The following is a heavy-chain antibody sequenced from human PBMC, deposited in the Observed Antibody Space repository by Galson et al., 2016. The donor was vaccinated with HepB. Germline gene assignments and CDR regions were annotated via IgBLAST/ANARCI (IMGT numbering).Heavy chain of an antibody. CDR3: AKRPYSYGWHYGMDV. J-gene: IGHJ6*02. Sequence: SLRLSCAASGFSFSSYAMSWVRQAPGKGLEWVSGITSGGTTYYADSVKGRFTISRDNSKNILYLQMKSLRDEDTAANYCAKRPYSYGWHYGMDVWGQGTTVTVSS. CDR1: GFSFSSYA. D-gene: IGHD5-18*01. V-gene: IGHV3-23*01. CDR2: ITSGGTT.